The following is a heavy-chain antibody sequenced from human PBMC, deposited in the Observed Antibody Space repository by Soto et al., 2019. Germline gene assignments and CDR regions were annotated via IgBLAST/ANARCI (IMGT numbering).Heavy chain of an antibody. CDR2: IYYSGST. CDR3: ADGDPGEQHFDY. V-gene: IGHV4-30-4*01. J-gene: IGHJ4*02. Sequence: QVQLQESGPGLVKPSQTLSLTCTVAGGSIPSGDYYCSWIRQPPGKGLEWIGYIYYSGSTNDNPSLKSRITVSEDTSKVPLCLNLSSVTDADTAMYYCADGDPGEQHFDYWGQGTLVTVSS. CDR1: GGSIPSGDYY. D-gene: IGHD1-26*01.